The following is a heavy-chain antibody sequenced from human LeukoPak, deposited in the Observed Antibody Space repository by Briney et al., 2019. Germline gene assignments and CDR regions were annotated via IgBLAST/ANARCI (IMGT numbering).Heavy chain of an antibody. J-gene: IGHJ3*02. Sequence: PGGSLRLSCAASGFTFSSYGMSGVRQAPGKGLEWVSSISGSGGSTYFADSVKGRFTISRDNTKNTLYLQMNSLRAEDTAVYYCAKGAFDSSGYYGDAFDMWGRGTMVTVSS. CDR2: ISGSGGST. V-gene: IGHV3-23*01. CDR3: AKGAFDSSGYYGDAFDM. D-gene: IGHD3-22*01. CDR1: GFTFSSYG.